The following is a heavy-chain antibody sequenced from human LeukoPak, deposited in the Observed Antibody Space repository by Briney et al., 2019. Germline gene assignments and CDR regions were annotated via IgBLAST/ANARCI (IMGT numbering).Heavy chain of an antibody. Sequence: TSETLSLTCTVSGGSISSYYWSWTRQFPGKGLEWIGYIYYSGSTNYNPSLKSRVTISVDTSKNQFSLKLSSVTAADTAVYYCARPYSSGYRGAFDIWGQGTMVTVSS. CDR2: IYYSGST. CDR1: GGSISSYY. CDR3: ARPYSSGYRGAFDI. V-gene: IGHV4-59*01. J-gene: IGHJ3*02. D-gene: IGHD6-19*01.